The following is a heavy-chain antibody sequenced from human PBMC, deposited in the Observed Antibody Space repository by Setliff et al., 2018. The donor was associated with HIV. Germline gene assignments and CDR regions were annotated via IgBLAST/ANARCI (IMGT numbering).Heavy chain of an antibody. V-gene: IGHV1-46*01. CDR3: ARSQITYRNFDH. D-gene: IGHD1-20*01. CDR1: GYTFTNYY. CDR2: INPSGGST. J-gene: IGHJ4*02. Sequence: GASVKVSCKASGYTFTNYYMHWVRRAPGRGLEWMGIINPSGGSTSYAQKFQGRVSMTSDTSTSTVYMELSSLRSEDTAVYYCARSQITYRNFDHWGQGTLVTVSS.